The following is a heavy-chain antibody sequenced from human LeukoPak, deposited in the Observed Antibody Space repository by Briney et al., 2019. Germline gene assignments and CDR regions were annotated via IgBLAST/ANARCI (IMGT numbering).Heavy chain of an antibody. CDR2: IYYSGST. CDR3: ARGTYYYDSSGSDAFDI. Sequence: SETLSLTCTVSGGSISSYHWSWIRQPPGKGLEWIGYIYYSGSTNYNPSLKSRVTISVDTSKNQFSLKLSSVTAADTAVYYCARGTYYYDSSGSDAFDIWGQGTMVTVSS. CDR1: GGSISSYH. V-gene: IGHV4-59*01. D-gene: IGHD3-22*01. J-gene: IGHJ3*02.